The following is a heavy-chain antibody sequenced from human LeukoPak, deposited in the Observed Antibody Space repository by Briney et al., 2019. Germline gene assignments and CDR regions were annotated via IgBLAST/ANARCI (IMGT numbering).Heavy chain of an antibody. J-gene: IGHJ4*02. Sequence: ASVKVSXKASGGTFSSYAISWVRQAPGQGLEWMGGIIPIFGTANYAQKFQGRVTITTDESTSTAYMELSSLRSEDTAVYYCARDNGYCSGGSCYLPDYWGQGTLVTVSS. CDR2: IIPIFGTA. V-gene: IGHV1-69*05. CDR1: GGTFSSYA. CDR3: ARDNGYCSGGSCYLPDY. D-gene: IGHD2-15*01.